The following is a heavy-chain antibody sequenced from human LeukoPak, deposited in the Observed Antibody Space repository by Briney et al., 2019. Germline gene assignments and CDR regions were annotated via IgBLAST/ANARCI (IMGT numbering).Heavy chain of an antibody. CDR2: ISDDGTRK. V-gene: IGHV3-30*03. CDR1: GFTFSSYG. J-gene: IGHJ4*02. CDR3: ARVLTGRQLLFGYFDY. Sequence: GRSLRLSCAASGFTFSSYGIHWVRLAPGKGLEWVAVISDDGTRKYYADSVQGRFTISRDNSKNTLYLQMNSLRAEDTAVYYCARVLTGRQLLFGYFDYWGQGTLVTVSS. D-gene: IGHD2-2*01.